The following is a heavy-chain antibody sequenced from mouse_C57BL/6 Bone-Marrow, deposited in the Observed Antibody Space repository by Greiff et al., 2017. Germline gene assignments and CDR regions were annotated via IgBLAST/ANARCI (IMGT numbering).Heavy chain of an antibody. CDR3: DSRPRGHAGGDIDV. J-gene: IGHJ1*03. D-gene: IGHD3-3*01. CDR2: IDPSASYP. V-gene: IGHV1-69*01. Sequence: QVPLQQPGAVLVMSWASVKLSCKSSGYTFTRYWMHWVKQRPGQGHECIGEIDPSASYPNYNQTFKGKPTLTVDKSSSPAYMQLISLVSEDSAVNYWDSRPRGHAGGDIDVWGKGTTVTVSS. CDR1: GYTFTRYW.